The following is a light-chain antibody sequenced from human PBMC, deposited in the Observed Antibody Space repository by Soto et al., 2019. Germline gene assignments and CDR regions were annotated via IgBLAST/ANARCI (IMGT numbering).Light chain of an antibody. V-gene: IGKV3-11*01. J-gene: IGKJ1*01. CDR1: HYINTR. Sequence: EIVFTQSPATLSSFPGDRVTLSCRASHYINTRLAWYQHRPGQAPRLLIYQTSIRAAGIPARFSASGSGTDFTLTISDVQPEDFALYYCHQRQSWPLTFGQGTKVDI. CDR2: QTS. CDR3: HQRQSWPLT.